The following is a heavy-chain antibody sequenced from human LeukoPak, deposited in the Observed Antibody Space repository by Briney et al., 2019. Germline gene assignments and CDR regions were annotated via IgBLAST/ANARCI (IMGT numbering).Heavy chain of an antibody. CDR2: ISSNGSST. CDR1: GFTFSSYA. D-gene: IGHD2-8*01. V-gene: IGHV3-64*04. CDR3: ARVQGHPPNGLDI. J-gene: IGHJ3*02. Sequence: PGGSLRLSCSASGFTFSSYAMHWVRQAPGKGLEYVSAISSNGSSTSYADSVKGRFTISRDNAKNTLYLQMNSLRAEDTAVYYCARVQGHPPNGLDIWGQGTMVTVSS.